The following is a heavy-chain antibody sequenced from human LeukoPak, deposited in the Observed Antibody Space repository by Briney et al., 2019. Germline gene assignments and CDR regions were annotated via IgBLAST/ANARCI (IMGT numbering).Heavy chain of an antibody. CDR2: ISGSGGST. J-gene: IGHJ4*02. V-gene: IGHV3-23*01. D-gene: IGHD3-22*01. CDR3: AKEPMIVVATDFDY. Sequence: GGSLRLSCAASGFTFGSYAMSWVRQAPGKGLEWVSGISGSGGSTYYADSVKGRFTISRDNSKNTLYLQMNSLRAEDTAVYYCAKEPMIVVATDFDYWGQGTLVTVSS. CDR1: GFTFGSYA.